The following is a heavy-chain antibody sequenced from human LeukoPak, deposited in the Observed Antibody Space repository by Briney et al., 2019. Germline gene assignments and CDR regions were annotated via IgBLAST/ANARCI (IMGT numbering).Heavy chain of an antibody. D-gene: IGHD3-10*01. CDR3: ARVRSGWGVVHNDAFDI. Sequence: GGSLRLSCAASGFTFSSYAMSWVRQAPGKGLEWVSAISGSGGSTYYADSVKGRFTISRDNSKNTLYLQMNSLRAEDTAVYYCARVRSGWGVVHNDAFDIWGQGTMVTVSS. CDR1: GFTFSSYA. CDR2: ISGSGGST. V-gene: IGHV3-23*01. J-gene: IGHJ3*02.